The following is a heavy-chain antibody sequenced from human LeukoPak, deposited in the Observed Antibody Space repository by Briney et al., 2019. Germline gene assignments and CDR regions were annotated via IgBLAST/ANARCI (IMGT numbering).Heavy chain of an antibody. Sequence: PSETLSLTCAVYGESFSGYYWSWIRQPPGKGLEWIGEINHSGSTNYNPSLKSRVTISVDTSKNQFSLKLSSVTAADTAVYYCANFEGDGRYFDYWGQGTLVTVSS. CDR2: INHSGST. CDR3: ANFEGDGRYFDY. V-gene: IGHV4-34*01. J-gene: IGHJ4*02. CDR1: GESFSGYY. D-gene: IGHD3-16*01.